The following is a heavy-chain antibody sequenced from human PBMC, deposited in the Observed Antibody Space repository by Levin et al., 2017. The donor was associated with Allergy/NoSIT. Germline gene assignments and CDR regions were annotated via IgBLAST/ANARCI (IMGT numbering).Heavy chain of an antibody. Sequence: SETLSLTCTVSGGSISSYYWSWIRQPPGKGLEWIGYIYYSGSTNYNPSLKSRVTISVDTSKNQFSLKLSSVTAADTAVYYCARLDAGGSGWYYFDYWGQGTLVTVSS. CDR1: GGSISSYY. V-gene: IGHV4-59*08. CDR2: IYYSGST. J-gene: IGHJ4*02. CDR3: ARLDAGGSGWYYFDY. D-gene: IGHD6-19*01.